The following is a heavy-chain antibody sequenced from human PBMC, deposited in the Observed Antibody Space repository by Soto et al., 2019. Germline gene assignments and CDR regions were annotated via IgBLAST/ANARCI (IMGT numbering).Heavy chain of an antibody. D-gene: IGHD6-19*01. V-gene: IGHV3-30*09. CDR1: GFTFSNYA. Sequence: QVQLVESGGGVVQPGRSLRLSCTASGFTFSNYALHWVRQAPGKGLEWMAGVSTDGGESFYADSVQGRFVVSRHNAKSTLYFQLNSVRSEDTATYYCARGPHSNDWYPIDYWGQGTVVTVSS. CDR2: VSTDGGES. CDR3: ARGPHSNDWYPIDY. J-gene: IGHJ4*02.